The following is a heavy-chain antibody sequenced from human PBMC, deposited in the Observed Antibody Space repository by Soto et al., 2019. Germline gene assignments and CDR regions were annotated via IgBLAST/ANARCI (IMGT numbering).Heavy chain of an antibody. D-gene: IGHD6-13*01. V-gene: IGHV3-15*07. CDR2: IKSKSDGGTT. CDR3: TTRSAAYYYGMDV. Sequence: EVQLVESGGGLVKPGGSLRLSCAASGFTFSDGWMNWVRQAPGKGLEWVGRIKSKSDGGTTDYAAPVKGRFTISRDDSKTPLYLQMNSLKTEDTAVYYCTTRSAAYYYGMDVWGQGTTVTVSS. CDR1: GFTFSDGW. J-gene: IGHJ6*02.